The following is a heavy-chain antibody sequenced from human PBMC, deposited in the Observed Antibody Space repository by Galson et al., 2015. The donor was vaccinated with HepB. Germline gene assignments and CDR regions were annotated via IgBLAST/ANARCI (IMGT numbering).Heavy chain of an antibody. Sequence: SLRLSCAASGFIFSSYGMHWVRQAPGKGLEWVAVISYDGSNKYYADSVKGRFTISRDNTKNTLYLQMNSLRAEDTAVYYCAKQYLIRDLPAFDYWGQGTLATVSS. D-gene: IGHD2-2*02. J-gene: IGHJ4*02. CDR3: AKQYLIRDLPAFDY. V-gene: IGHV3-30*18. CDR2: ISYDGSNK. CDR1: GFIFSSYG.